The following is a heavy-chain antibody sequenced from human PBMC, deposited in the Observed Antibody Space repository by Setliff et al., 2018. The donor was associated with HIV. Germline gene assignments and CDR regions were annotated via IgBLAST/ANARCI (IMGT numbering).Heavy chain of an antibody. CDR3: ARGGTDRYCSNGVCLNLDC. D-gene: IGHD2-8*01. J-gene: IGHJ4*02. V-gene: IGHV3-74*01. CDR1: GFTFSSYW. Sequence: PGGSLRLSCAASGFTFSSYWMHWVRQAPGKGLVWVSHINSDGSSTSYADSVKGRCTRSRDNAKNTLDLQMNSLRAEDTAVYYCARGGTDRYCSNGVCLNLDCWGQGALVTVSS. CDR2: INSDGSST.